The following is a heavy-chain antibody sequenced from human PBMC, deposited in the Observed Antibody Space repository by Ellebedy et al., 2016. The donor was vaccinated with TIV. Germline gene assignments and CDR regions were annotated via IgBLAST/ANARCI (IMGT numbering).Heavy chain of an antibody. Sequence: PGGSLRLSCAASGFTFSSYGMHWVRQAPGKGLEWVAFIRYDGSNKYYADSVKGRFTISRDNSKNTLYLQMNSLRAEDTAVYYCAKDFGPGERYPLSFGAWGQGTLVTVSS. CDR1: GFTFSSYG. D-gene: IGHD1-1*01. CDR2: IRYDGSNK. V-gene: IGHV3-30*02. J-gene: IGHJ5*02. CDR3: AKDFGPGERYPLSFGA.